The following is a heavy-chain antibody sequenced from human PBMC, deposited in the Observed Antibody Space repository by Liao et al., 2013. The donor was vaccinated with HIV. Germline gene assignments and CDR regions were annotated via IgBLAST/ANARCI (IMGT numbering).Heavy chain of an antibody. J-gene: IGHJ2*01. D-gene: IGHD6-19*01. V-gene: IGHV4-39*02. CDR3: ARDSGAGYFDL. Sequence: RLQESGPGLVKPSETLSLTCTVSGDSITNIHYYWGWIRQPPGKGLEWIGYIYYSGSTNYNPSLMSRVTLFIDTSKNHFSLRMRSVSAADTAVYYCARDSGAGYFDLWGRGTLITVSS. CDR1: GDSITNIHYY. CDR2: IYYSGST.